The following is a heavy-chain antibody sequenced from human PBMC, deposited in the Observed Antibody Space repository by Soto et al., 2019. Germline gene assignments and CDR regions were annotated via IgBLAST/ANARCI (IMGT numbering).Heavy chain of an antibody. CDR3: AKESGDYYYYYGMDV. Sequence: GGSLRLSCAASGFTFSSYGMHWVRQAPGKGLEWVAVISYDGSNKYYADSVKGRFTISRDNSKNTLYLQMNSLRAEDTAVYYCAKESGDYYYYYGMDVWGHGTTVTVSS. CDR2: ISYDGSNK. J-gene: IGHJ6*02. CDR1: GFTFSSYG. V-gene: IGHV3-30*18.